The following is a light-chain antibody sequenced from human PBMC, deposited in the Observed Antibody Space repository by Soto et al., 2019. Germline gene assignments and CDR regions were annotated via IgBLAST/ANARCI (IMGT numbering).Light chain of an antibody. CDR2: DAS. V-gene: IGKV1-5*01. Sequence: DIQMTPSPSTLSASVLYIINITCRSRQSISSWLAWYQQKPGKAPKLLIYDASSLESGVPSRFSGSQSGTEFTLTISSLQPDDFATYYCQQYNTYSPNNFGQGTRLEIK. CDR3: QQYNTYSPNN. CDR1: QSISSW. J-gene: IGKJ5*01.